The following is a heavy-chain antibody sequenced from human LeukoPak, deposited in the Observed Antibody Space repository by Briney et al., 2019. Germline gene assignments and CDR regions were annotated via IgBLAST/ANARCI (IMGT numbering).Heavy chain of an antibody. CDR1: GFTFSSYP. CDR2: ISYDGSEK. J-gene: IGHJ4*02. D-gene: IGHD3-22*01. CDR3: AREGSSGYYPY. V-gene: IGHV3-30-3*01. Sequence: PGGSLRLSCAASGFTFSSYPMHWVRQAPGKGLEWVAVISYDGSEKHYAYPVKGRFTISRDNSKNTLYLQMNSLRAEDTAVYYCAREGSSGYYPYWGQGILVTVSS.